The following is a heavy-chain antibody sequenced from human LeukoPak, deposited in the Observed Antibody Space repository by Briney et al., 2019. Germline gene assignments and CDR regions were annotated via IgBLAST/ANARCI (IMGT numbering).Heavy chain of an antibody. Sequence: ASVKVSCKASGYTFTSCGISWVRQASGQGLEWMGIINPSGGSTSYAQKFQGRVTMTRDTSTSTVYMELSSLRSEDTAVYYCAREGTGYRGYDGGCFAPWGQGPLVTVPS. CDR2: INPSGGST. CDR3: AREGTGYRGYDGGCFAP. CDR1: GYTFTSCG. D-gene: IGHD5-12*01. V-gene: IGHV1-46*01. J-gene: IGHJ5*02.